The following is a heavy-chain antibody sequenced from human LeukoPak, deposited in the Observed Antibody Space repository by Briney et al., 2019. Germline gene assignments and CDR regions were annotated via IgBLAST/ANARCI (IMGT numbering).Heavy chain of an antibody. D-gene: IGHD6-19*01. V-gene: IGHV7-4-1*02. CDR2: INTNTGNP. CDR3: ARGRRGAGTNYYYGMDV. CDR1: GYTFTSYA. J-gene: IGHJ6*02. Sequence: ASVKVSCKASGYTFTSYAMNWVRQAPGQGLEWMGWINTNTGNPTYAQGFTGRFVFSLDTSVSTAYLQISSLKAEDTAIYYCARGRRGAGTNYYYGMDVWGQGTTVTVSS.